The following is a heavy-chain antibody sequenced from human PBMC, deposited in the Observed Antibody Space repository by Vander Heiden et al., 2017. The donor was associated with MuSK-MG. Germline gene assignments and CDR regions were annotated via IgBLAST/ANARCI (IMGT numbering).Heavy chain of an antibody. V-gene: IGHV3-73*01. CDR3: TRRSNIAAAERYFDY. CDR2: IRSKANSYAT. J-gene: IGHJ4*02. CDR1: GFTFSGSA. D-gene: IGHD6-13*01. Sequence: EVQLVESGGGLVQPGGSLKLSCAASGFTFSGSAMHWVRPASGKGLEWVGRIRSKANSYATAYAASVKGRFTISRDDSKNTAYLQMNSLKTEDTAVYYCTRRSNIAAAERYFDYWGQGTLVTVSS.